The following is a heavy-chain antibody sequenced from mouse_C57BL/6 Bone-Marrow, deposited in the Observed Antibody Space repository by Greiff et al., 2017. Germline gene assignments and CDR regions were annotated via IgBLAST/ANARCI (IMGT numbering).Heavy chain of an antibody. V-gene: IGHV1-62-2*01. CDR3: ARHERGYGSTRYYAMDY. J-gene: IGHJ4*01. Sequence: VQLQQSGAELVKPGASVKLSCKASGYTFTEYTIHWVKQRSGQGLEWIGWFYPGSGSIKYNEKFKDKATLTADKSSSTVYMELSRLTSEDSAVYFCARHERGYGSTRYYAMDYWGQGTSVTVSS. CDR1: GYTFTEYT. D-gene: IGHD2-2*01. CDR2: FYPGSGSI.